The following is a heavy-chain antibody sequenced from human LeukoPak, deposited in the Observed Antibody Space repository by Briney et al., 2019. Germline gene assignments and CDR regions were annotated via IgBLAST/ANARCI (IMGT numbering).Heavy chain of an antibody. V-gene: IGHV3-33*01. J-gene: IGHJ4*02. Sequence: PGGSLRLSCAASGFTFSSYGMHWVRQAPGKGLEWVAVIWYDGSNKYYADSVKSRFTISRDNSKNTLYLQMNSLRAEDTAVYYCARAMIVDAGIDYWGQGTLVTVSS. CDR2: IWYDGSNK. CDR1: GFTFSSYG. CDR3: ARAMIVDAGIDY. D-gene: IGHD3-22*01.